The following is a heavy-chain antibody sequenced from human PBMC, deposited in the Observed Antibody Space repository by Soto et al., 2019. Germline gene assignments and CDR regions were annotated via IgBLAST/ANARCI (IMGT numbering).Heavy chain of an antibody. D-gene: IGHD3-22*01. CDR2: MYFGGSF. CDR1: GASVSHGY. Sequence: QMQLQASGPGLVKPSETLSLTCNVSGASVSHGYWSWIRQPPGKGLEWIGFMYFGGSFNYNPSLTSRATQSVETSTNQCSMKLTSVTASDTAVYYCARSYYDSTGFAVDPWGQGTLVTVSS. CDR3: ARSYYDSTGFAVDP. V-gene: IGHV4-59*02. J-gene: IGHJ5*02.